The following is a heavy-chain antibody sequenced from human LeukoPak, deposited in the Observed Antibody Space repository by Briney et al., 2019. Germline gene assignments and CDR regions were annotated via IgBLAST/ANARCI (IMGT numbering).Heavy chain of an antibody. CDR2: INHSGST. D-gene: IGHD6-13*01. CDR1: GGSFSGYY. Sequence: SETLSLTCAVYGGSFSGYYWSWIRQPPGKGLEWIGEINHSGSTNYNPSLKSRVTISVDTSKNQFSLKLSSVTAADTAVYYCAIGHIAAAGTSWGQGTLVTVSS. V-gene: IGHV4-34*01. CDR3: AIGHIAAAGTS. J-gene: IGHJ4*02.